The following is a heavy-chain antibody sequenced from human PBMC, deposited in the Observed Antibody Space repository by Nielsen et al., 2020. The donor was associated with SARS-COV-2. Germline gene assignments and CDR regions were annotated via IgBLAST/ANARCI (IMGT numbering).Heavy chain of an antibody. J-gene: IGHJ4*02. Sequence: SLKISCAASGFTFDDYAMHWVRQVPGKGLEWVSGISWNSGNIGYADCVKGRFTISRDNAESSLYLQMNSLRPEDTALYYCAKDIYYYDSSGYYGWGQGTLVTVSS. CDR1: GFTFDDYA. V-gene: IGHV3-9*01. CDR2: ISWNSGNI. D-gene: IGHD3-22*01. CDR3: AKDIYYYDSSGYYG.